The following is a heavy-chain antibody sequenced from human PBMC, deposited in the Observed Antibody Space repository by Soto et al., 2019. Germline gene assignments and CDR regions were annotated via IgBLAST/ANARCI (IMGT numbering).Heavy chain of an antibody. CDR2: ISYDGSNK. CDR3: AKDPLRYYYGSGSKNWFDP. Sequence: GGSLRLSCAASGFTFSSYGMHWVRQAPGKGLEWVAVISYDGSNKYYADSVKGRFTISRDNSKNTLYLQMNSLRAEDTAVYYCAKDPLRYYYGSGSKNWFDPWGQGTLVTVSS. D-gene: IGHD3-10*01. V-gene: IGHV3-30*18. J-gene: IGHJ5*02. CDR1: GFTFSSYG.